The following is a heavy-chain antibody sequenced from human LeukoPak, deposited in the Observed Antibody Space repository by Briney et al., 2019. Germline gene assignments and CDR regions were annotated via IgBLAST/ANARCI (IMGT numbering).Heavy chain of an antibody. CDR1: GFTFSSYA. CDR3: ARPPSTTWIHDAFDT. V-gene: IGHV3-23*01. D-gene: IGHD1-1*01. J-gene: IGHJ3*02. CDR2: ISGSTGTT. Sequence: PGGSLRLSCAASGFTFSSYAMSWVRQAPGKGLEWVSGISGSTGTTYYADSVKGRFTISRDNSKNTLYLQMNSLRTEDTAVYYCARPPSTTWIHDAFDTWGQGTMVTVSS.